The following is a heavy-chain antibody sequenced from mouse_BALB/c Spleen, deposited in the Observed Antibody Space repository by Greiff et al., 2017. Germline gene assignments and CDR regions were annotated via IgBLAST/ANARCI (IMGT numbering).Heavy chain of an antibody. CDR3: ARRRENYGFAY. D-gene: IGHD1-2*01. CDR1: GYTFTSYW. V-gene: IGHV1-7*01. CDR2: INPSTGYT. J-gene: IGHJ3*01. Sequence: QVQLQQSGAELAKPGASVKMSCKASGYTFTSYWMHWVKQRPGQGLEWIGYINPSTGYTEYNQKFKDKATLTADKSSSTAYMQLSSLTSEDSAVYYCARRRENYGFAYWGQGTLVTVSA.